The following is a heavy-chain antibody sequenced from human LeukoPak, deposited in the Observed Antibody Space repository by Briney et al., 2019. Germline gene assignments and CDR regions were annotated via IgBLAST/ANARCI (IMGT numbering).Heavy chain of an antibody. V-gene: IGHV3-48*03. Sequence: GGSLRLSCAASGFTFSSFEMNWVRQAPGKGLEWVSSISSGGRTIYYADSVKGRFTISRDNAKNSLYLQMNSLRAEDTALYYCAKDIGAMVRGFSGGLDWGQGTLVTVSS. D-gene: IGHD3-10*01. CDR1: GFTFSSFE. CDR2: ISSGGRTI. CDR3: AKDIGAMVRGFSGGLD. J-gene: IGHJ4*02.